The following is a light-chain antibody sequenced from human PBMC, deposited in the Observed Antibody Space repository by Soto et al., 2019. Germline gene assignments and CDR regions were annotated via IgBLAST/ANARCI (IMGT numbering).Light chain of an antibody. Sequence: NFMLTQPHSVSESPGKTVTISCTRSSGSLASNYVQWYQQRPGSAPTTVIYEDNQRPSGVPDRFSGSIDSSSNSASLTISGLKTEDEADYYCQSYDSSNNVFGSGTQLTVL. CDR2: EDN. V-gene: IGLV6-57*03. CDR3: QSYDSSNNV. J-gene: IGLJ6*01. CDR1: SGSLASNY.